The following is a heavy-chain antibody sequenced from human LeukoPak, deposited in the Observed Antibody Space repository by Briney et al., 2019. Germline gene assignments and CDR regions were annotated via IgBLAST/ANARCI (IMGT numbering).Heavy chain of an antibody. D-gene: IGHD2-8*01. CDR2: ITTSRDQ. V-gene: IGHV3-21*06. CDR3: VRDSYCPNDLYYDY. Sequence: GGSLRLSCAASGFIFSDYSMGWVRQAPGKGLEWVSSITTSRDQYHADSVKGRFTVSRDNAESSVYLQMNSLRADDTAVYYCVRDSYCPNDLYYDYWGQGILVTVS. J-gene: IGHJ4*02. CDR1: GFIFSDYS.